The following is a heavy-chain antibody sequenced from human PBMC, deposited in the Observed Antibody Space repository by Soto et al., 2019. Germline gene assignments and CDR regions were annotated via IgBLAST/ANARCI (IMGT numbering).Heavy chain of an antibody. J-gene: IGHJ4*02. D-gene: IGHD3-22*01. CDR1: GYTFTSYD. CDR3: ARGGSSGFKATFDS. V-gene: IGHV1-8*01. CDR2: MNPNSGNT. Sequence: ASVKVSCKASGYTFTSYDINWVRQATGQGLEWMGWMNPNSGNTGYAQKFQGRVTMTRNTSINTAYMELSSLKSDDTAVYYCARGGSSGFKATFDSWGQGTLVTVSS.